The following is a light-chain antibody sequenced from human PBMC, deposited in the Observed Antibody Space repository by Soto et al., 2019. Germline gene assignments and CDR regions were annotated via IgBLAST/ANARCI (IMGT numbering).Light chain of an antibody. CDR1: QSLLHSNGFQY. CDR3: MQALQTPYT. CDR2: LAS. Sequence: DIVMTQSPLSLPVTPGEPASISCRSSQSLLHSNGFQYLDWYLQKPGQSPQLLFYLASNRASGVPDRFSGSGSGTDFTLEISRVEAEDVGVYYCMQALQTPYTFGQGTKLEI. V-gene: IGKV2-28*01. J-gene: IGKJ2*01.